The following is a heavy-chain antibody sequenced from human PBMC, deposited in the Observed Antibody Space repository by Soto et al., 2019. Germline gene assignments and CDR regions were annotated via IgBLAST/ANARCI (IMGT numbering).Heavy chain of an antibody. D-gene: IGHD4-17*01. Sequence: QLHLVESAGGVVQPGNSLRLSCTASGFIFSNYAMHWVRQAPGKGLEWVALISYDGRHIYYADSVKGRFAISRDNSKNTLDLVMNSLRREDTAMYYCARDVSDYVLDVWGQGTTVNVSS. J-gene: IGHJ6*02. CDR2: ISYDGRHI. V-gene: IGHV3-30*09. CDR3: ARDVSDYVLDV. CDR1: GFIFSNYA.